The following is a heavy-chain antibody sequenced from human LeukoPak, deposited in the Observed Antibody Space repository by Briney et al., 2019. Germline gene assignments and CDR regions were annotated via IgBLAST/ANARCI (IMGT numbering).Heavy chain of an antibody. V-gene: IGHV3-23*01. J-gene: IGHJ4*02. D-gene: IGHD1-1*01. Sequence: GGSLRLSCATSGFTFSAYAMSWVRQAPGKGLEWVTSITGYGDRTYYADSVKGRFTISRDNSKNTLYLQMNSLRAEDTAVYYRAKDRSWIIDAWFDFWGQGTRVTVSS. CDR3: AKDRSWIIDAWFDF. CDR1: GFTFSAYA. CDR2: ITGYGDRT.